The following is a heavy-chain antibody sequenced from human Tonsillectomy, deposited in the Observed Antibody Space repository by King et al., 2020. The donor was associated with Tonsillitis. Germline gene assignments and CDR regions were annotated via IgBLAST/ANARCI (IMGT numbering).Heavy chain of an antibody. V-gene: IGHV4-38-2*02. Sequence: QLQESGPRLVKPSETLSLTCTVSGYSISSGYYWGWIRQPPGKGLEWIGSIFHTGSTYYNPSLKSRVTISVDTSKNHFSLKLTSVTAADTAVYYCARGPRGGRVAGTKSNNWFDPWGQGTLVTVSS. J-gene: IGHJ5*02. CDR3: ARGPRGGRVAGTKSNNWFDP. D-gene: IGHD6-19*01. CDR1: GYSISSGYY. CDR2: IFHTGST.